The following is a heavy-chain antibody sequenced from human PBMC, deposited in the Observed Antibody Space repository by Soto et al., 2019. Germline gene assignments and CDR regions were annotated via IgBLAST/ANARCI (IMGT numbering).Heavy chain of an antibody. CDR1: GYTFTSYG. CDR2: ISAYNGNT. Sequence: ASVKVSFKASGYTFTSYGISWLRQAPGQGLEWMGWISAYNGNTNYAQKLQGRVTMTTDTSTSTAYMELRSLRSDDTAVYYCARVPPALYYDFWSGPMWYFDYWGQGTLVTVSS. D-gene: IGHD3-3*01. J-gene: IGHJ4*02. V-gene: IGHV1-18*01. CDR3: ARVPPALYYDFWSGPMWYFDY.